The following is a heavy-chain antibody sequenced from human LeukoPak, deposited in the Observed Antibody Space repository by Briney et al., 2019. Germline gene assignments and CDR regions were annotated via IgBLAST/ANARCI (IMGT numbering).Heavy chain of an antibody. J-gene: IGHJ5*02. CDR1: GYSISSGYY. D-gene: IGHD3-10*01. CDR2: MYQSGSS. V-gene: IGHV4-38-2*01. CDR3: ARNTMIRGVIINWFDP. Sequence: SETLSLTCAVSGYSISSGYYWGWIRQPPGKGLEWIGSMYQSGSSYYNPSLKSRVTISVDTSKNQSSLKLRSVTAADTAVYYCARNTMIRGVIINWFDPWGQGTLVTASS.